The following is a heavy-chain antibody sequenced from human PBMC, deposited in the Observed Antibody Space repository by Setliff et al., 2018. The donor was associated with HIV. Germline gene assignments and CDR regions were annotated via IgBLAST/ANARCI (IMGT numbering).Heavy chain of an antibody. CDR3: ARGVNFDY. CDR1: GGSFSGYY. V-gene: IGHV4-59*01. D-gene: IGHD3-3*01. J-gene: IGHJ4*02. Sequence: SETLSLTCSVSGGSFSGYYWSWIRQPPGKGLEWIGYIYIYNSGSTNYNPSLTSRVTISVDTSGNQFSLKLTSVTAADTAIYYCARGVNFDYWGQGTQVTVSS. CDR2: IYIYNSGST.